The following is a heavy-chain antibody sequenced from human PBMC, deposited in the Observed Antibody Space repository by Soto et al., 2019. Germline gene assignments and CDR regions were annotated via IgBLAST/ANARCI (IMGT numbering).Heavy chain of an antibody. CDR3: AKDRNYDSSGSFDY. J-gene: IGHJ4*02. CDR2: ISYDGSDK. D-gene: IGHD3-22*01. V-gene: IGHV3-30*18. CDR1: GFTFSSYG. Sequence: GSLRLSCAASGFTFSSYGMHWVRQAPGKGLEWVAVISYDGSDKYYADSVKGRFTISRDNSKNTLYLQMNSLRAEDTAVYYCAKDRNYDSSGSFDYWGQGTLVTVSS.